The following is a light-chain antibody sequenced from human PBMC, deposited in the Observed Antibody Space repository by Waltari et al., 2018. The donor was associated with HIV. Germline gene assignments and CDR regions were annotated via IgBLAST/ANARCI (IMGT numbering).Light chain of an antibody. CDR1: QAVGSY. CDR2: AVS. J-gene: IGKJ4*01. CDR3: QQLKTYPVT. Sequence: IQLTQSPSFLSASVGDRVRITCRATQAVGSYLAWYQKKPGKAPNLLIYAVSVLQSGVPSRFSGSGSGTEFTLTISGLQPEDLATYHCQQLKTYPVTFGGGTKVDSK. V-gene: IGKV1-9*01.